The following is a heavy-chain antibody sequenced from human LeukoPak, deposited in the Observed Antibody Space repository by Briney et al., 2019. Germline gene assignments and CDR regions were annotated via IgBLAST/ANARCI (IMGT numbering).Heavy chain of an antibody. CDR3: ARGDIED. CDR2: INPSGGST. D-gene: IGHD5-12*01. V-gene: IGHV1-46*03. Sequence: ASVKVSCKASGYSFTTYYMHWVRQAPGQGLEWMGVINPSGGSTSYAQKFQGRVTMTRDTSTSPFYMELSSLRSEDTAVYYCARGDIEDWGQGTLVTVSS. J-gene: IGHJ4*02. CDR1: GYSFTTYY.